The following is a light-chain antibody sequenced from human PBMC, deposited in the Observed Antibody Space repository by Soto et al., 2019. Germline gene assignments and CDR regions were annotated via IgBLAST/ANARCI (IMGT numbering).Light chain of an antibody. CDR2: RAA. CDR1: QSVRNSH. Sequence: TLSLSPGEIATLSCRASQSVRNSHLAWYQQKPGQPPRLLISRAASRAPGIPDRFSGSGSGTGFTLSISKLEPEDSALYYCQQYGDSPWTFGLGTKVDIK. J-gene: IGKJ1*01. CDR3: QQYGDSPWT. V-gene: IGKV3-20*01.